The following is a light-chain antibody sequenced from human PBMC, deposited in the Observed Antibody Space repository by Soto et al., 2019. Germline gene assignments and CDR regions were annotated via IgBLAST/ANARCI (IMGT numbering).Light chain of an antibody. CDR3: QQYDSYSPYT. Sequence: DIQMTQSPSTLSASVGDRVTITCRAIQSISTWLAWYQQKPGKAPKVLIYDASNLESGVPSRFSGSGSGTEFSLTISSLQPDDFATYYCQQYDSYSPYTFGQGTKVDIK. V-gene: IGKV1-5*01. CDR1: QSISTW. J-gene: IGKJ2*01. CDR2: DAS.